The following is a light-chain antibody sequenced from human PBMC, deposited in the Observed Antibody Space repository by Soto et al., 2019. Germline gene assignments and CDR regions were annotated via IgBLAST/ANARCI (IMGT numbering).Light chain of an antibody. CDR1: QSINND. V-gene: IGKV3-15*01. CDR2: GAS. Sequence: EVVMTQSPATLSVSPGERATLSCRASQSINNDLAWYQHKPGQAPRLLIYGASTRAIGVPARFSGSGSGTEFTLTISSLQSEDFAVYYCQQYNNWPLLTFGQGTRLEIK. CDR3: QQYNNWPLLT. J-gene: IGKJ5*01.